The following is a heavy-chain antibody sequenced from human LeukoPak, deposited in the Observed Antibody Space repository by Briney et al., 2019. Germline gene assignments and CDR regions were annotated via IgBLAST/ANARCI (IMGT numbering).Heavy chain of an antibody. CDR1: GYTFTSYD. Sequence: ASVKVSCKASGYTFTSYDINWVRQATGQGLEWMGWMNPNSGNTGYAQKFQGRVTMTTDTSTSTAYMELRSLRSDDTAVYYCARDDGMMGLGDWGQGTLVTVSS. V-gene: IGHV1-8*02. CDR3: ARDDGMMGLGD. J-gene: IGHJ4*02. D-gene: IGHD3-16*01. CDR2: MNPNSGNT.